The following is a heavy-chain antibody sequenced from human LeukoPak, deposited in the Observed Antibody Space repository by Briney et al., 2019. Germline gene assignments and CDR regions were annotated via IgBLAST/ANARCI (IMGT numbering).Heavy chain of an antibody. CDR2: ISGSAGST. J-gene: IGHJ4*02. Sequence: SGGSLRLSCAASGFTFSNYAMSWVRQAPGKGLEWVSGISGSAGSTYYADSVKGRFTISRDNSKNTLYLQMNSLTDDDTAVCYCAKKWGVGTTTLDYFDYWGQGTLVTVSS. CDR1: GFTFSNYA. CDR3: AKKWGVGTTTLDYFDY. D-gene: IGHD1-26*01. V-gene: IGHV3-23*01.